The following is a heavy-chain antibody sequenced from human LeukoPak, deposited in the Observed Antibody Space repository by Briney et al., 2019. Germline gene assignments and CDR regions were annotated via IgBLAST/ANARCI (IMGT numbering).Heavy chain of an antibody. CDR3: AKVGDIWNDDYYYYGMDV. D-gene: IGHD1-1*01. J-gene: IGHJ6*02. CDR1: GFTFSSFA. CDR2: ISGSGGST. Sequence: GGSLRFSCAASGFTFSSFAMSRVRQAPGKGLEWVSAISGSGGSTYYADSVKGRFTISRDNSKNTLYLQMNSLRAEDTAVYYCAKVGDIWNDDYYYYGMDVWVQGTTVTVSS. V-gene: IGHV3-23*01.